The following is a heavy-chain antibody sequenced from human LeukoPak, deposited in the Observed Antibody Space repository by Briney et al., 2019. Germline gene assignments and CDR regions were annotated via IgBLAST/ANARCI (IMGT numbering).Heavy chain of an antibody. Sequence: PGGSLRLSCAASGFTFSSYGMHWVRQAPGKGLEWVAVIWYDGSNKYYADSVKDRFTISRDNSKNTLYLQMNSLRAEDTAVYYCARDDYGDYIYYYYYGMDVWGQGTTVTVSS. CDR3: ARDDYGDYIYYYYYGMDV. CDR2: IWYDGSNK. V-gene: IGHV3-33*01. D-gene: IGHD4-17*01. J-gene: IGHJ6*02. CDR1: GFTFSSYG.